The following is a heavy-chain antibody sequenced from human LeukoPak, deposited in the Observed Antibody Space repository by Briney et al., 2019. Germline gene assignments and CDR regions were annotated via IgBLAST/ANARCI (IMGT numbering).Heavy chain of an antibody. V-gene: IGHV3-23*01. D-gene: IGHD6-13*01. Sequence: GGSLRLSCAASGFTFSSYAMSWVRQAPGKGLEWVSAISGSGGSTYYADSVKGRFTISRDNSKNTLYLQMNSLRAEDTAVYYCAKIKPAAAVTGNRGNWFDPWGQGTLVTVSS. CDR1: GFTFSSYA. J-gene: IGHJ5*02. CDR2: ISGSGGST. CDR3: AKIKPAAAVTGNRGNWFDP.